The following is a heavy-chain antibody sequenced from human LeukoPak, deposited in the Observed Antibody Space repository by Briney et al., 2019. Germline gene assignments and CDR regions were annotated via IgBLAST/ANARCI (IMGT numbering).Heavy chain of an antibody. CDR1: GFTFSGYT. J-gene: IGHJ3*02. CDR3: AREHHAPVQRYYSDSTSYSAFDI. CDR2: ISSSSNFI. D-gene: IGHD3-22*01. Sequence: PGGSLRLSCAASGFTFSGYTMNWVRQAPGKGLEWASSISSSSNFIYYADSMKGRVTISRDTAKNSLYLQMHSLRAEDTAVYYCAREHHAPVQRYYSDSTSYSAFDIWGQGTMVTVSS. V-gene: IGHV3-21*01.